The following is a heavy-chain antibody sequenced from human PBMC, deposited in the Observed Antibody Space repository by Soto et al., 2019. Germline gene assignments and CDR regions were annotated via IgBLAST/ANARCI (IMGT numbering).Heavy chain of an antibody. CDR3: AKESMPDHYGDTLFDY. CDR1: GFSFSNYA. D-gene: IGHD4-17*01. CDR2: FSAGGRA. V-gene: IGHV3-23*01. Sequence: EVQLLESGGGLVQPGGSLRLSCEPSGFSFSNYALSWVRQSPGKGLEWVSTFSAGGRAYYADSGKGRFTIAKDTSKNTLHLQASSLRAEDTAVYYCAKESMPDHYGDTLFDYWGQGTRVTVSS. J-gene: IGHJ4*02.